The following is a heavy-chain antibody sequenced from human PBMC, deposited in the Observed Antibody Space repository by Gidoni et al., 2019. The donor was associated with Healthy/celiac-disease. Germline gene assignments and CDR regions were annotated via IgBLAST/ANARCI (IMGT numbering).Heavy chain of an antibody. J-gene: IGHJ4*02. CDR1: GYTFTGYY. V-gene: IGHV1-2*04. D-gene: IGHD3-10*01. CDR2: INPNSGGT. Sequence: QVQLVQSGAEVKKPGASVKVSCKASGYTFTGYYMHWVRQAPGQGLAWMGWINPNSGGTNYAQKFQGWVTMTRDTSISTAYMELSRLRSDDTAVYYCAREEGYGSGSFDYWGQGTLVTVSS. CDR3: AREEGYGSGSFDY.